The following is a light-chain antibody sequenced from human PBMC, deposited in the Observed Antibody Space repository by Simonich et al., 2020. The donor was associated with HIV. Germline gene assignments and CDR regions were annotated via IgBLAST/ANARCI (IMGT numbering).Light chain of an antibody. V-gene: IGKV3-15*01. CDR2: GAS. CDR3: QQRSNWPPWT. CDR1: QSVSSN. Sequence: EIVMTQSPATLSVSPGERAPLSCRASQSVSSNLAWYQQKPGQAPRLLIYGASTRATGIPARFSGSGSGTELTLTISSLQSEDFAVYYCQQRSNWPPWTFGQGTKVEIK. J-gene: IGKJ1*01.